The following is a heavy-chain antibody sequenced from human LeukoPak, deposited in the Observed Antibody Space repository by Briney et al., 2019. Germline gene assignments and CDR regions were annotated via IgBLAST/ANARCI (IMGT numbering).Heavy chain of an antibody. CDR2: IYYSGST. CDR3: ARDSVVPAAHREDYYYYMDV. J-gene: IGHJ6*03. V-gene: IGHV4-59*12. CDR1: GGSISSYY. D-gene: IGHD2-2*01. Sequence: PSETLSLTCTVSGGSISSYYWSWIRQPPGKGLEWIGYIYYSGSTNYNPSLKSRVTISVDTSKNQFSLKLSSVTAADTAVYYCARDSVVPAAHREDYYYYMDVWGKGTTVTVSS.